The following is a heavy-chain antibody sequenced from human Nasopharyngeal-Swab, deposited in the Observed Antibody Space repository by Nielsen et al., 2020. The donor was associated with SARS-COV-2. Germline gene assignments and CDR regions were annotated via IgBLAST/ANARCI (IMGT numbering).Heavy chain of an antibody. CDR1: GYTFTGYY. CDR3: ARTAAAGGDYYYYGMDV. V-gene: IGHV1-2*06. CDR2: INPNSGGT. Sequence: ASVKVSCKASGYTFTGYYMHWVRQAPGQGLEWMGRINPNSGGTNYAQKFQGRVTMTRDTSISTAYMELSRLRSDDTAVYYCARTAAAGGDYYYYGMDVWGRGTTVTVSS. J-gene: IGHJ6*02. D-gene: IGHD6-13*01.